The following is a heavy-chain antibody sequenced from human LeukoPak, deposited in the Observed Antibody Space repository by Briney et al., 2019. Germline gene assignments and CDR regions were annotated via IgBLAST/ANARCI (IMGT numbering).Heavy chain of an antibody. CDR3: ARVDYGDPLSSPFYDY. CDR1: GFTVSSNS. Sequence: GGSLRLSCTVSGFTVSSNSMSWVRQAPGKGLEWVSSISSSSSYIYYADSVKGRFTISRDNAKNSLYLQMNSLRAEDTAVYYCARVDYGDPLSSPFYDYWGQGTLVTVSS. V-gene: IGHV3-21*01. D-gene: IGHD4-17*01. J-gene: IGHJ4*02. CDR2: ISSSSSYI.